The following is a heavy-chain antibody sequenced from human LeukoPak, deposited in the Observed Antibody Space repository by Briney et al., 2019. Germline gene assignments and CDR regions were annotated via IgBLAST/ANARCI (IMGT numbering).Heavy chain of an antibody. Sequence: SETLSLTCAVSGGSISSGGYSWSWIRQPPGKGLEWIGYIYHSGSTYYNPSLKSRVTISVDRSKNQFSLKLSSVTAADTAVYYCARGERYFDWFDYWGQGTLVTVSS. D-gene: IGHD3-9*01. J-gene: IGHJ4*02. CDR3: ARGERYFDWFDY. CDR1: GGSISSGGYS. V-gene: IGHV4-30-2*01. CDR2: IYHSGST.